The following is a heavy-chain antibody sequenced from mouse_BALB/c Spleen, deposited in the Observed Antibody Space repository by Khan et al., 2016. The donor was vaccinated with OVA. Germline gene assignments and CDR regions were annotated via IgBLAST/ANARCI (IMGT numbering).Heavy chain of an antibody. CDR1: GYSFTGYF. Sequence: VQLQQSGPELVRPGASVKISCTASGYSFTGYFMNWVMQSHGKSLEWIGRINPHIGETFYNQRFKDKATLTVDESSSTAHMELRSLVSGESAVDYCTRIYRSDFDYWGQGTTLTVSS. CDR3: TRIYRSDFDY. D-gene: IGHD2-3*01. J-gene: IGHJ2*01. V-gene: IGHV1-20*02. CDR2: INPHIGET.